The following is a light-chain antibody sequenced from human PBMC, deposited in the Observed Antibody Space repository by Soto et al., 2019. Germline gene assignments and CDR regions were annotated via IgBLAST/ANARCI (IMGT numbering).Light chain of an antibody. Sequence: DIQMTQSPSSLSASVGDRVTITCRASQGIRNDLGWFQQKPGKAPKRLIYIASSLQSGVPSRFSGSGSGTDFTLTISSLQPEDFATYYCQQSYSTWTFGQGTKVDIK. CDR2: IAS. J-gene: IGKJ1*01. CDR1: QGIRND. CDR3: QQSYSTWT. V-gene: IGKV1-39*01.